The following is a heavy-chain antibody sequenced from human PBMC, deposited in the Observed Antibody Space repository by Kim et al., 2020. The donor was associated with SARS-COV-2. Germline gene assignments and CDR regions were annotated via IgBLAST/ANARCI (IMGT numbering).Heavy chain of an antibody. CDR1: GYTFTNYG. J-gene: IGHJ5*02. V-gene: IGHV1-18*04. Sequence: ASVKVSCKASGYTFTNYGISWVRQAPGQGLEWMGWISANNGNTDFLQKLQGRVTMTTDTSTNTAYMELRSLRSDDTAVYYCARVGRSIVATIGFDPWGQGTLVTVSS. D-gene: IGHD5-12*01. CDR3: ARVGRSIVATIGFDP. CDR2: ISANNGNT.